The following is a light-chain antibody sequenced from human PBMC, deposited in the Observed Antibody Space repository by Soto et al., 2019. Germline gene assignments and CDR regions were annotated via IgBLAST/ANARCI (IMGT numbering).Light chain of an antibody. J-gene: IGKJ1*01. CDR3: QQYNNFWT. CDR1: QSVSSN. V-gene: IGKV3-15*01. CDR2: GAS. Sequence: EIVMTQSPATLSVSPGERATLSCRASQSVSSNLAWYQQKPGQAPRLLIYGASTRATGIPARFSGSGSGTEFTLTISSLQSEDFAVYYCQQYNNFWTFGQGTNVHIK.